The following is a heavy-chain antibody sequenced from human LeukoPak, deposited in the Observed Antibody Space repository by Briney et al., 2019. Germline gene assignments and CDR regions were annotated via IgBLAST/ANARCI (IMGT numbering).Heavy chain of an antibody. J-gene: IGHJ4*02. CDR3: AKDRDGYNLGFDY. Sequence: GGSLRLSCAASGFIFSSYAMSWVRQAPGKGLEWVSAISGSGGSTYYADSVKGRFTISRDNSKNTLYLQMNSLRAEDTAVYYCAKDRDGYNLGFDYWGQGTLVTVSS. CDR2: ISGSGGST. V-gene: IGHV3-23*01. D-gene: IGHD5-24*01. CDR1: GFIFSSYA.